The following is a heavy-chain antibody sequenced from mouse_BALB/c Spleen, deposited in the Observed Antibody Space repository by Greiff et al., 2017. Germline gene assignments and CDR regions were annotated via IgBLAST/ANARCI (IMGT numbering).Heavy chain of an antibody. CDR3: ARVYYYGSSLAWFAY. J-gene: IGHJ3*01. Sequence: EVKLMESGGGLVQPGGSLKLSCAASGFTFSSYGMSWVRQTPDKRLELVATINSNGGSTYYPDSVKGRFTISRDNAKNTLYLQMSSLKSEDTAMYYCARVYYYGSSLAWFAYWGQGTLVTVSA. CDR1: GFTFSSYG. CDR2: INSNGGST. D-gene: IGHD1-1*01. V-gene: IGHV5-6-3*01.